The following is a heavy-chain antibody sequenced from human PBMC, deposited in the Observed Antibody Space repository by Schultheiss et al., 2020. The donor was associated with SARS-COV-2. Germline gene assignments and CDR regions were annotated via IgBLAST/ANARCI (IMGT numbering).Heavy chain of an antibody. V-gene: IGHV4-61*10. CDR1: GGSISSSSYY. CDR2: IYYSGST. J-gene: IGHJ5*02. CDR3: ARDSELAVAGSWFDP. D-gene: IGHD6-19*01. Sequence: SETLSLTCTVSGGSISSSSYYWGWIRQPAGKGLEWIGYIYYSGSTNYNPSLKSRVTISVDTSKNQFSLKLSSVTAADTAVYYCARDSELAVAGSWFDPWGQGTLVTVSS.